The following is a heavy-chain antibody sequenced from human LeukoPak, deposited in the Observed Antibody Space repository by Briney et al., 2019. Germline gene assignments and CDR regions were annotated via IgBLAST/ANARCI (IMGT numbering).Heavy chain of an antibody. V-gene: IGHV4-39*07. CDR1: GGSISSSSYY. D-gene: IGHD6-13*01. J-gene: IGHJ4*02. Sequence: PSETLSLTCTVSGGSISSSSYYWGWIRQPPGKGLEWIGSIYYSGSTNYNPSLKSRVTISVDTSKNQFSLKLSSVTAADTAVYYCARGHSSTSGAFDYWGQGTLVTVSS. CDR3: ARGHSSTSGAFDY. CDR2: IYYSGST.